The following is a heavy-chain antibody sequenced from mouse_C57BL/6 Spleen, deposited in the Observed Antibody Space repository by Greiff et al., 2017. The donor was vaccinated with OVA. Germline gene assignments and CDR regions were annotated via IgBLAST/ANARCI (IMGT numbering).Heavy chain of an antibody. J-gene: IGHJ4*01. D-gene: IGHD1-1*01. V-gene: IGHV1-64*01. CDR3: ARALITTVVATYYYAMDY. CDR2: IHPNSGST. Sequence: QVQLQQPGAELVKPGASVKLSCKASGYTFTSYWMHWVKQRPGQGLEWIGMIHPNSGSTNYNEKFKSKATLTVDKSSSTAYMQLSSLTSEDSAVYYCARALITTVVATYYYAMDYWGQGTSVTVSS. CDR1: GYTFTSYW.